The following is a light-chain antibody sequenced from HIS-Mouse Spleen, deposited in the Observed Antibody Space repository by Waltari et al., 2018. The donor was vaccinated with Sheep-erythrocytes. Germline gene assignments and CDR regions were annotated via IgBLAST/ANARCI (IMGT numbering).Light chain of an antibody. CDR3: QSYDSSLSGWV. Sequence: QSVLTQPPSVSGAPGQRVTISCTGSCSLCPAWCRGSSSNLGAGYDVPWYQQLPGTAPKLLIYGNSNRPSGVPDRFSGSKSGTSASLAITGLQAEDEADYYCQSYDSSLSGWVFGGGTKLTVL. V-gene: IGLV1-40*01. J-gene: IGLJ3*02. CDR1: SSNLGAGYD. CDR2: GNS.